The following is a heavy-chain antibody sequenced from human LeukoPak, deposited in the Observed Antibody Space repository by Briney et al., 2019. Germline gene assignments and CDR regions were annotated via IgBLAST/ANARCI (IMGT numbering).Heavy chain of an antibody. Sequence: GGSLRLSCAASGFTFSTYWMTWVRQAPGKGLEWVALINPDGSQTNYVDSVRGRFTISRDNAENSLYLQMNSLRAEDTAVYYCARDLGYGALDPWGQGTLVTVSS. CDR1: GFTFSTYW. CDR2: INPDGSQT. V-gene: IGHV3-7*01. CDR3: ARDLGYGALDP. D-gene: IGHD4-17*01. J-gene: IGHJ5*02.